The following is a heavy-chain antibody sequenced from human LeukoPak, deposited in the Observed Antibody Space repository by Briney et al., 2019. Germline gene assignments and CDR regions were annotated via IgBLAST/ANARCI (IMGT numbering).Heavy chain of an antibody. Sequence: GESLQISCKGSGYSFTSYWIGWVRPMPGKGLEWMGIIYPGDSDTRYSASFQGQVTISADKSISTAYLQWSSLKASDTAMYYCARRGYCSSTSCYWFDPWGQGTLVTVSS. D-gene: IGHD2-2*01. CDR1: GYSFTSYW. J-gene: IGHJ5*02. V-gene: IGHV5-51*01. CDR2: IYPGDSDT. CDR3: ARRGYCSSTSCYWFDP.